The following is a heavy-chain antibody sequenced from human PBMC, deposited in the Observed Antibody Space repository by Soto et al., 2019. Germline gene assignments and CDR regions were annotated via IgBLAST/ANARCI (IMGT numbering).Heavy chain of an antibody. J-gene: IGHJ2*01. CDR1: GGTFSSYT. Sequence: QVQLVQSGAEVKKPGSSVTVSCKASGGTFSSYTISWVRQAPGQGLEWMGGIIPIFGTANYAQTFQGRVTITADGSPSTAYMELSSLRSDDTAVYYCARGNQRWLQLWYFDLWGRGTLVTVSS. CDR2: IIPIFGTA. V-gene: IGHV1-69*12. CDR3: ARGNQRWLQLWYFDL. D-gene: IGHD5-12*01.